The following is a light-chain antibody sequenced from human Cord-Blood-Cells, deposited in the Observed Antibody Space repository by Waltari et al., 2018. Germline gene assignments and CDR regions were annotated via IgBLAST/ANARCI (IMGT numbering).Light chain of an antibody. CDR2: DVR. V-gene: IGLV2-11*01. CDR1: SSAVGGYNY. CDR3: CSYAGSYTWV. J-gene: IGLJ3*02. Sequence: QSALTQPRSVSGSPGQSVTISCTGTSSAVGGYNYVSWYQPHPGKAPKLMIYDVRKRPSGVPVRFSGSKSGNTASLTISGLQAEDEADYYCCSYAGSYTWVFGGGTKLTVL.